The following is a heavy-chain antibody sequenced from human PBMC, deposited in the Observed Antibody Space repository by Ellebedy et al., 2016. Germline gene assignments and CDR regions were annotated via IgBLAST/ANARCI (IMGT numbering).Heavy chain of an antibody. Sequence: GESLKISXSASGFTFSSYTISWVRQAPGKGLEWVSSISSSSGYIDYPDSVKGRFTISRDNAKSSLYLQMNSLRDEDTAVYYCARTSSPVRGLSQYFDHWGQGTLVTVSS. CDR2: ISSSSGYI. D-gene: IGHD3-10*01. CDR3: ARTSSPVRGLSQYFDH. CDR1: GFTFSSYT. V-gene: IGHV3-21*06. J-gene: IGHJ4*02.